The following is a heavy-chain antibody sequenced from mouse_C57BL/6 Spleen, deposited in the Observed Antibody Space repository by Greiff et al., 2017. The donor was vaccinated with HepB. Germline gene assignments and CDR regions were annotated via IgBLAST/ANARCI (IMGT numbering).Heavy chain of an antibody. CDR2: ISSGGSYT. Sequence: EVKLQESGGDLVKPGGSLKLSCAASGFTFSSYGMSWVRQTPDKRLEWVATISSGGSYTYYPDSVKGRFTISRDNAKNTLYLQMSSLKSEDTAMYYCARQDLYLGTYWGQGTTLTVSS. J-gene: IGHJ2*01. D-gene: IGHD4-1*01. CDR3: ARQDLYLGTY. V-gene: IGHV5-6*01. CDR1: GFTFSSYG.